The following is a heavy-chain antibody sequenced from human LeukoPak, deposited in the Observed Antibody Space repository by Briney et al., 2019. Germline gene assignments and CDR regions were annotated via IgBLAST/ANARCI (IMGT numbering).Heavy chain of an antibody. Sequence: SETLSLTCAVSGYSISSGYYWGWIRQPPGKGLEWIGSIYHSGSTYYNPSLKSRVTISVDTSKNQFSLKLSSVTAADTAMYYCARLRLPDWFYDYWGQGTLVTVSS. CDR2: IYHSGST. CDR1: GYSISSGYY. CDR3: ARLRLPDWFYDY. V-gene: IGHV4-38-2*01. J-gene: IGHJ4*02. D-gene: IGHD3-9*01.